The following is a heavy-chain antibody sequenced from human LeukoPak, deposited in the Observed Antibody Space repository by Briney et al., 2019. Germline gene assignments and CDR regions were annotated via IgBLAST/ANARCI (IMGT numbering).Heavy chain of an antibody. V-gene: IGHV4-61*02. J-gene: IGHJ5*02. CDR2: IYTSGST. D-gene: IGHD3-10*01. Sequence: SQTLSLTCTVSGGSISSGSYYWSWIRQPAGKGLELIGRIYTSGSTNYNPSLKSRVTISVDTSKNQFSPKLSSVTAADTAVYYCARGFRDENWFDPWGQGTLVTVSS. CDR1: GGSISSGSYY. CDR3: ARGFRDENWFDP.